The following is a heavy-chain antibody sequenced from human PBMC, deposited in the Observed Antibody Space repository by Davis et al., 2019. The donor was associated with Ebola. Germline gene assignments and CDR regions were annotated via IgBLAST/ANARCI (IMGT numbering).Heavy chain of an antibody. CDR3: TTYIVGATGGMDV. CDR1: GYTFTSYY. CDR2: IIPILGIA. J-gene: IGHJ6*02. Sequence: SVKVSCKASGYTFTSYYMHWVRQAPGQGLEWMGRIIPILGIANYAQKFQGRVTITADKSTSTAYMELSSLRSEDTAVYYCTTYIVGATGGMDVWGQGTTVTVSS. D-gene: IGHD1-26*01. V-gene: IGHV1-69*02.